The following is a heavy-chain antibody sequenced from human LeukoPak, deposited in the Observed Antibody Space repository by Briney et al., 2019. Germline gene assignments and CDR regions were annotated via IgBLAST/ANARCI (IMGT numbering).Heavy chain of an antibody. V-gene: IGHV4-4*07. CDR3: ASEGYLNWFDP. D-gene: IGHD1-26*01. J-gene: IGHJ5*02. CDR2: FYTSGST. CDR1: GGSISSYY. Sequence: SETLSLTCTVSGGSISSYYWSWIRQPAGKGLEWIGRFYTSGSTNYNPSLKSRVTMSVDTSKNQFSLKLSSVTAADTAVYYCASEGYLNWFDPWGQGTLVTVSS.